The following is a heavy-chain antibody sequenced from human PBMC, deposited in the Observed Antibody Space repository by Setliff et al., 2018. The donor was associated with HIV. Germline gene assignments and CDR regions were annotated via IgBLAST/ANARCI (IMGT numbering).Heavy chain of an antibody. CDR3: AKGGYYDSTGYYYYYLYYLDE. D-gene: IGHD3-22*01. Sequence: GASVKVSCKASGYTFSRYAMHWVRQAPGQRLEWMGWINAGNGNTKYSQKFQGRVTITADESTSTAYMELSSLRSEDTAVYYCAKGGYYDSTGYYYYYLYYLDEWGKGTTVTVSS. J-gene: IGHJ6*03. CDR1: GYTFSRYA. V-gene: IGHV1-3*01. CDR2: INAGNGNT.